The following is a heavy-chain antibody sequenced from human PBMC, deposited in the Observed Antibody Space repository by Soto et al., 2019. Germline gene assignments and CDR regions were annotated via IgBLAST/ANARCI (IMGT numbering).Heavy chain of an antibody. CDR1: GYTFTSYY. CDR3: ARDLDIVVVPAAMLARHNAFDI. V-gene: IGHV1-46*04. J-gene: IGHJ3*02. CDR2: INPSGGST. D-gene: IGHD2-2*03. Sequence: QVQLVQSGAEVKKPGASVKVSCKASGYTFTSYYMHWVRQAPGQGLEWMGIINPSGGSTSYEQKWPGRVTRNRDTSTSTVYMELGSLRSEDTAVYDCARDLDIVVVPAAMLARHNAFDIWAEGTMVTVSS.